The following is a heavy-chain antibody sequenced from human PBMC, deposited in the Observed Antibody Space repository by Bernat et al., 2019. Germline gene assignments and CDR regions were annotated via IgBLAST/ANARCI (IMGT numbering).Heavy chain of an antibody. CDR1: GFTFSGSA. J-gene: IGHJ4*02. CDR2: IRSKANSYAT. D-gene: IGHD6-19*01. Sequence: EVQLVESGGGLVQPGGSLKLSCAASGFTFSGSAMHWVRQASGKGLEWVGRIRSKANSYATAYAASVKGRFTISRDDSKNTAYLQMNSLKTEDTAVYYCTSSSVAGGPWFDYWGQGTLVTVSS. CDR3: TSSSVAGGPWFDY. V-gene: IGHV3-73*02.